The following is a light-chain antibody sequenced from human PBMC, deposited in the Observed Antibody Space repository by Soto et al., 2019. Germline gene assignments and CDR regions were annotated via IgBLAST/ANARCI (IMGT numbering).Light chain of an antibody. CDR2: GAS. V-gene: IGKV3-15*01. J-gene: IGKJ2*01. CDR1: QSVSSN. CDR3: HQYNSWPPYT. Sequence: EVVMTQSPATVSVSPGERATLSCTASQSVSSNLAWYQQKPGQAPRLLIYGASTRATGTPARFSGSGSGTEFTLTISSLQSEDFAAYYCHQYNSWPPYTFCQGTKLEIK.